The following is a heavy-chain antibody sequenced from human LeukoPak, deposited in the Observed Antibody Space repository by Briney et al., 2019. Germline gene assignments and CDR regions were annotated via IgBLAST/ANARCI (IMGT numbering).Heavy chain of an antibody. J-gene: IGHJ4*02. CDR2: INHSGST. D-gene: IGHD3-10*01. CDR3: ARLGNQYGGFENFRIDF. Sequence: SETLSLTCAVYGGSFSGYYWSWIRQPPGKGLEWIGEINHSGSTNYNPSLKSRVTISVDTSKNQFSLKLSSVTAADTAVYYCARLGNQYGGFENFRIDFWGQGTPVTVSP. V-gene: IGHV4-34*01. CDR1: GGSFSGYY.